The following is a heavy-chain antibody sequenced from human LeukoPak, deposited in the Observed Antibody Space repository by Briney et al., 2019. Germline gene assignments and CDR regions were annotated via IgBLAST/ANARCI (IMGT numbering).Heavy chain of an antibody. CDR3: ARDYVYSSGWYSTY. CDR1: GYTFTGYY. Sequence: ASVKVSCKASGYTFTGYYMHWVRQAPGQGLEWMGWISAYNGNTNYAQKLQGRVTMTTDTSTSTAYMELRSLRSDDTAVYYCARDYVYSSGWYSTYWGQGTLVTVSS. V-gene: IGHV1-18*04. J-gene: IGHJ4*02. D-gene: IGHD6-19*01. CDR2: ISAYNGNT.